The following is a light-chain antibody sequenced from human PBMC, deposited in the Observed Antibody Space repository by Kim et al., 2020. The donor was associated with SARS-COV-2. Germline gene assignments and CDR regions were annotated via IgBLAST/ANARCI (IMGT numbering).Light chain of an antibody. J-gene: IGLJ2*01. Sequence: ALEQTVRITYQGDSLRSYYASWYQKKPGQAPVLVIYGKNNRPSGIPDRFSGSSSGNTASLTITGAQAEDEADYYCNSRDSSGNHLVFGGGTQLTVL. CDR3: NSRDSSGNHLV. CDR1: SLRSYY. V-gene: IGLV3-19*01. CDR2: GKN.